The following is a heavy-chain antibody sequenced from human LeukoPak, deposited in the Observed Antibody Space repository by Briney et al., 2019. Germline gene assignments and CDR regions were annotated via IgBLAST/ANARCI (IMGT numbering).Heavy chain of an antibody. Sequence: ASVTVSCKASGYTFTGYYMHWVRQAPGQGLEWMGWINPNNGDTHYAQKFQGTVTMTRDTSISTAYMALSSLRSDDTSVYYCARGVAGVYFYYYMDVWGKGTTVTVSS. J-gene: IGHJ6*03. V-gene: IGHV1-2*02. CDR3: ARGVAGVYFYYYMDV. CDR2: INPNNGDT. CDR1: GYTFTGYY. D-gene: IGHD1-14*01.